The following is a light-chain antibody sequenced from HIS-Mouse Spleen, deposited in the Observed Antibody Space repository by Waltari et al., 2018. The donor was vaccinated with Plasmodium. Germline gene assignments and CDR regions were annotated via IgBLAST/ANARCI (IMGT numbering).Light chain of an antibody. J-gene: IGKJ3*01. CDR2: GAS. Sequence: EIVMTQSPATLSVSPGERATLSCRASQSVSSNLAWYQQKPGQAPRLLIYGASTRATGIPARFRGSGSGTEFTLTISSLQSEDFAVYDCQQYNNWPFTFGPGTKVDIK. CDR1: QSVSSN. CDR3: QQYNNWPFT. V-gene: IGKV3-15*01.